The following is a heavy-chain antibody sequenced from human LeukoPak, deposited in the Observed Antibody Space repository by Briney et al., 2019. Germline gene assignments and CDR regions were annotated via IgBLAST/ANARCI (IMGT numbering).Heavy chain of an antibody. J-gene: IGHJ3*01. Sequence: GGSLRLSCTASGFTLTNNWMHWVRQVPGKGLEWVSCVNTYGTNTNYADSVRGRFTISRDNAKNTLYLQMDSLRAEDSAIYYCAREFSPEDAFDLWGQGTRVTVSS. CDR1: GFTLTNNW. CDR2: VNTYGTNT. V-gene: IGHV3-74*01. CDR3: AREFSPEDAFDL.